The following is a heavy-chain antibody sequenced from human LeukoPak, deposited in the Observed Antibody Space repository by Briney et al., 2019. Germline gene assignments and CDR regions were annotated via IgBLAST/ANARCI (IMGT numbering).Heavy chain of an antibody. D-gene: IGHD6-19*01. Sequence: GGSLRLSCAASGFTFSSYSMNWVRQAPGKGLEWVSSISRSSSYIYYADSVKGRFTISRDNSKNTLYLQMNSLRAEDTAVYYCAKAYLTGWYDFDYWGQGTLVTVSS. CDR2: ISRSSSYI. CDR1: GFTFSSYS. CDR3: AKAYLTGWYDFDY. J-gene: IGHJ4*02. V-gene: IGHV3-21*04.